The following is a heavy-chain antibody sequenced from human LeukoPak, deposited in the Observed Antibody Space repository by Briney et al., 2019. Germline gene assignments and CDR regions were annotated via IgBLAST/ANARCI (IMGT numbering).Heavy chain of an antibody. D-gene: IGHD2-21*02. CDR3: AKGAVTADYFDY. CDR2: ISYDGSNK. J-gene: IGHJ4*02. Sequence: RPGGSLRLSCAASGFTFSSYGMHWVRQAPGKGLEWVAVISYDGSNKYYADSVKGRFTISRDNSKNTLYLQMNSLRAEDTAVYYCAKGAVTADYFDYWGQGTLATVSS. CDR1: GFTFSSYG. V-gene: IGHV3-30*18.